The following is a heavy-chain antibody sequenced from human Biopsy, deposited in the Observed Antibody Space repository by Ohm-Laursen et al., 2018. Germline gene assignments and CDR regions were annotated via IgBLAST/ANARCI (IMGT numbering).Heavy chain of an antibody. CDR3: AKGGHKAWFDS. CDR2: INPSGGST. Sequence: ASVKVSCKASGYSFTSYYMHWVRQAPGQGLEWMGIINPSGGSTDYAQKFQGRVTMTRDTSTSTVYMELISLRSDDTAVYYCAKGGHKAWFDSWGQGALVTASS. D-gene: IGHD1-26*01. V-gene: IGHV1-46*01. J-gene: IGHJ5*01. CDR1: GYSFTSYY.